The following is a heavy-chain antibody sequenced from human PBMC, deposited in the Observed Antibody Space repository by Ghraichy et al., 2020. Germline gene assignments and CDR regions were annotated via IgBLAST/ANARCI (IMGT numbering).Heavy chain of an antibody. CDR1: GYTLTELS. Sequence: ASVKVSCKVSGYTLTELSMHWVRQAPGKGLEWMGSFDPEDDETIYAQKFQGRVTMTEDTSTDTAYMELSSLRSEDTAVYYCATDPGGLTHNYYGMDVWGQGTTVTVSS. D-gene: IGHD3-10*01. J-gene: IGHJ6*02. CDR2: FDPEDDET. V-gene: IGHV1-24*01. CDR3: ATDPGGLTHNYYGMDV.